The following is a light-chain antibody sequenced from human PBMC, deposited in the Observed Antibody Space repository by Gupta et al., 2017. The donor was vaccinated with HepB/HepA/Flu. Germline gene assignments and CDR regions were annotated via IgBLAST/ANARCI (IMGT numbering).Light chain of an antibody. CDR3: QQRYSRPLT. J-gene: IGKJ4*02. V-gene: IGKV3-11*01. CDR2: DAS. CDR1: QSISGY. Sequence: DIELTQSPATLSLSPGDRATLSCRASQSISGYLNWYQQKPGKAPKLLIYDASNRPTGIPSRFSGSGSGTDFTLTISSLESEDFALYYCQQRYSRPLTFGEGTKVEIK.